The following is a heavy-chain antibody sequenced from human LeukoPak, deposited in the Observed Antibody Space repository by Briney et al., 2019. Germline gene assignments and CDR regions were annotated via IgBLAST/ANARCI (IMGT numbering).Heavy chain of an antibody. D-gene: IGHD5-12*01. CDR2: ISYDGSNK. Sequence: GGSLRLSCAASGFTFSSYAMHWVRQAPGKGLEWVSVISYDGSNKYYADSVKGRLTISRDNSKNTLYLQMNSLRAEDTAVYYCSRERVREVATITDYYYYGMDVWGKGATVTVSS. CDR1: GFTFSSYA. J-gene: IGHJ6*04. V-gene: IGHV3-30*04. CDR3: SRERVREVATITDYYYYGMDV.